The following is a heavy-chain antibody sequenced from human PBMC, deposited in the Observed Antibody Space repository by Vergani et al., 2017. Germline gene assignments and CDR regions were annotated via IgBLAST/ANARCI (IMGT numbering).Heavy chain of an antibody. Sequence: QVQLQESGPGLVKSPETLSLTCSVSFDSIRNLYCNWIRHPPGKGLEWIGSIHYSENTNYNPSLKTRVTISVDTSKNQFSLTLTSVTVADTAVYYCASDTHSGQRADRWGQGILVTVTS. CDR3: ASDTHSGQRADR. CDR1: FDSIRNLY. V-gene: IGHV4-59*11. CDR2: IHYSENT. D-gene: IGHD6-19*01. J-gene: IGHJ5*02.